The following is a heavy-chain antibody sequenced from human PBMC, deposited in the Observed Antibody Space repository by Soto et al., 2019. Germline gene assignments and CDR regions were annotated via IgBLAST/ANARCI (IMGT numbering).Heavy chain of an antibody. Sequence: WASVKVSCKASGGTFSSYAISWVRQAPGQGLEWMGGIIPIFGTANYAQKFQGRVTITADGSTSTAYMELSSQRSEDTAVYYCARGLRDDYETPYWGQGTLVTVSS. CDR2: IIPIFGTA. CDR3: ARGLRDDYETPY. V-gene: IGHV1-69*13. CDR1: GGTFSSYA. J-gene: IGHJ4*02. D-gene: IGHD4-17*01.